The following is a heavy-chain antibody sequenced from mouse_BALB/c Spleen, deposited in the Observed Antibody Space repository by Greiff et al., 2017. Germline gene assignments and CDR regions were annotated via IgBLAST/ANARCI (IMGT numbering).Heavy chain of an antibody. CDR2: ISDGGSYT. CDR1: GFTFSDYY. CDR3: ARDGNPDY. Sequence: EVQRVESGGGLVKPGGSLKLSCAASGFTFSDYYMYWVRQTPEKRLEWVATISDGGSYTYYPDSVKGRFTISRDNAKNNLYLQMSSLKSEDTAMYYCARDGNPDYWGQGTTLTVSS. V-gene: IGHV5-4*02. D-gene: IGHD2-1*01. J-gene: IGHJ2*01.